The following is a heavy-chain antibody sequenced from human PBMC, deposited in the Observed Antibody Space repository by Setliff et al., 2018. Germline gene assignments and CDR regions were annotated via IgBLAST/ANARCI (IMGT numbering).Heavy chain of an antibody. CDR3: AKGLKSSGPDWYFDY. Sequence: GGSLRLSCAASGFSFSYYYMSWVRQAPGKGLEWLSKISGDGITIYYADSVRGRFTISRDNAKDSLYLQMNSLRAEDTAVYYCAKGLKSSGPDWYFDYWGPGTLVTVSS. CDR2: ISGDGITI. CDR1: GFSFSYYY. J-gene: IGHJ4*02. D-gene: IGHD3-22*01. V-gene: IGHV3-11*04.